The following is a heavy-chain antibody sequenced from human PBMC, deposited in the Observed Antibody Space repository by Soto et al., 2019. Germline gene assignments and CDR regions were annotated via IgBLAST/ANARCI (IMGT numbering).Heavy chain of an antibody. CDR3: ARESYYDSSGYDSGWYDP. D-gene: IGHD3-22*01. CDR2: ISAYNGNT. V-gene: IGHV1-18*01. J-gene: IGHJ5*02. CDR1: GYTFTSYG. Sequence: ASVKVSCKASGYTFTSYGISWVRQAPGQGLEWMGWISAYNGNTNYAQKLQGRVTMTTDTSTSTAYMELRSLRSDDTAVYYCARESYYDSSGYDSGWYDPWGQGTLVTVSS.